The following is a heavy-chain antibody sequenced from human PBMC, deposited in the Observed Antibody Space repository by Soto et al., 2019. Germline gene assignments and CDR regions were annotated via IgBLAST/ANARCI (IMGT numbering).Heavy chain of an antibody. Sequence: GGSLRLSCAASGFTFSSYAMSWVRQAPGKGLEWVSAISGSGGITYYADSVKGRFTISRDNSKNTLYLQMNSLRAEDTAVYYCAKGANIVVVVAATADYWGQGALVTVSS. CDR3: AKGANIVVVVAATADY. D-gene: IGHD2-15*01. CDR1: GFTFSSYA. J-gene: IGHJ4*02. CDR2: ISGSGGIT. V-gene: IGHV3-23*01.